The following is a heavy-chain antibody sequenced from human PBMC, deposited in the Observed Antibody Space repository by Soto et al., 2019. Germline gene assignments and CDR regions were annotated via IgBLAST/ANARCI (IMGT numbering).Heavy chain of an antibody. CDR2: INPNSGGT. D-gene: IGHD3-16*01. CDR1: GYTFTGYY. Sequence: ASLKVSCKASGYTFTGYYIHWVRQAPGQGLEWMGWINPNSGGTNYAQKFQGWVTMTRDTSISTAYMELSRLRSDDTAVYYCARDKAGGGGRLDYGMDVWGQGTTVTVSS. CDR3: ARDKAGGGGRLDYGMDV. J-gene: IGHJ6*02. V-gene: IGHV1-2*04.